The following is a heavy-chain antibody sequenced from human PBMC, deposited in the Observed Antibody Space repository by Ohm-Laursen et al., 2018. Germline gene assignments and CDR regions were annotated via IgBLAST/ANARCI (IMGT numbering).Heavy chain of an antibody. V-gene: IGHV3-9*01. J-gene: IGHJ6*02. Sequence: SLRLSCTASGFTFDDYAMHWVRHAPGKGLEWVSGISWNSGSIGYADSVKGRFTISRDNAKNSLYLQMNSLRAEDTALYYCAKDSSGRGYYYYGMDVWGQGTTVTVSS. CDR2: ISWNSGSI. CDR3: AKDSSGRGYYYYGMDV. D-gene: IGHD6-19*01. CDR1: GFTFDDYA.